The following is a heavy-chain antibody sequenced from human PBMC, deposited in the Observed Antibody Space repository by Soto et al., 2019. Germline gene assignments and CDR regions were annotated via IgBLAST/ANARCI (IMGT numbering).Heavy chain of an antibody. CDR3: ASYWGAFYFGS. D-gene: IGHD7-27*01. CDR2: VFYGGT. J-gene: IGHJ4*02. V-gene: IGHV4-59*01. Sequence: PSQTLSLTCYVSPRSMSSNYWSWVRQAPDKGLEWFGYVFYGGTDYHPSPAGRVSKSVESPKSQLSLKLISVTAFVTAVYYRASYWGAFYFGSWGQGLQVTVSS. CDR1: PRSMSSNY.